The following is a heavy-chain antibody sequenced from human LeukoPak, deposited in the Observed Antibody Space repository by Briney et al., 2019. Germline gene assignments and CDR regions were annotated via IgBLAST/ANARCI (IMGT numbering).Heavy chain of an antibody. J-gene: IGHJ4*02. CDR1: GFTFSRFP. CDR3: ARDYPADH. V-gene: IGHV3-30-3*01. CDR2: ISSDGSDK. Sequence: SGGSLRLSCAASGFTFSRFPMHWVRQAPGKGLEWVALISSDGSDKKYADSVKGRFTMSRDNPMNTLYLQMHSLRVEDTAVYYCARDYPADHWGQGTLVTVSS.